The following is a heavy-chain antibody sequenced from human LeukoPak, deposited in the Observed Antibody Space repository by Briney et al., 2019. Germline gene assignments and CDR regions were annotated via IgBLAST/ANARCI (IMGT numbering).Heavy chain of an antibody. D-gene: IGHD3-22*01. CDR2: ISSSSSYT. CDR1: GFTFSDYY. CDR3: ARGGRYYDSSGLHDY. Sequence: PGGSLRLSCAASGFTFSDYYMSWIRQAPGKGLEWVSYISSSSSYTNYADSVKGRFTISRDNAKNSLYLQMNSLRAEDTAVYYCARGGRYYDSSGLHDYWGQGTLVTV. V-gene: IGHV3-11*06. J-gene: IGHJ4*02.